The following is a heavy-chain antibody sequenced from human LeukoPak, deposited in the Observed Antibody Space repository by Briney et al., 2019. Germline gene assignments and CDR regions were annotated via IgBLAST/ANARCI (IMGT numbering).Heavy chain of an antibody. CDR3: ARWGTSRYCSSTSCPGHAFDI. CDR2: IYYGGST. Sequence: SETLSLTCTVSGGSISSGDYYWSWIRQPPGTGLEWIGYIYYGGSTYYNPSLKSRVTISVDTSKNQFSLKLSSVTAADTAVYYCARWGTSRYCSSTSCPGHAFDIWGQGTMVTVSS. D-gene: IGHD2-2*01. CDR1: GGSISSGDYY. J-gene: IGHJ3*02. V-gene: IGHV4-30-4*01.